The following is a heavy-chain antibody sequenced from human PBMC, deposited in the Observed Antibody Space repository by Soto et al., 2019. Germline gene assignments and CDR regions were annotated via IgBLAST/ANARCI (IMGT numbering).Heavy chain of an antibody. J-gene: IGHJ4*02. CDR1: GDSISSDKW. CDR3: ARGFVSSSRSPFGY. CDR2: IYHSGST. V-gene: IGHV4-4*02. Sequence: SDTLSLTCAVSGDSISSDKWWSWVRQPPGKGLEWIGEIYHSGSTKYNPSLKSRVTISVDKSKNQFSLKLSSVTAADTAVYYCARGFVSSSRSPFGYWGQGTLVTVS. D-gene: IGHD6-13*01.